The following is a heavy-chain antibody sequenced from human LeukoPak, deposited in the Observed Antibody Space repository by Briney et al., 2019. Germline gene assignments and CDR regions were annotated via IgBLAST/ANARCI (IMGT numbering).Heavy chain of an antibody. Sequence: ASVKVSCKASGYTFTGYYMHWVRQAPGQGLEWMGWINPNSGGTNYAQKFQGRVTMTRDTSISTAYMELSRLRSDDAAVYYCARANVLRFLEWLPVRAFDIWGQGAMVTVSS. J-gene: IGHJ3*02. CDR3: ARANVLRFLEWLPVRAFDI. CDR1: GYTFTGYY. D-gene: IGHD3-3*01. V-gene: IGHV1-2*02. CDR2: INPNSGGT.